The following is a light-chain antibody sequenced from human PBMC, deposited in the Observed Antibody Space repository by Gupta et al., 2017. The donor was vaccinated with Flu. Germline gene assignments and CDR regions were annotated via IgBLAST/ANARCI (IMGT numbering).Light chain of an antibody. CDR1: QGNTNL. V-gene: IGKV1-27*01. J-gene: IGKJ4*02. Sequence: PSSLSASGGDRVTITCRASQGNTNLLAWYQQKAGRGPKLVISNGSSLLSGVPSRFSGSVSGTDFTLTISTLQPEDVATYYCQKANREPRTFGEGTRVEIK. CDR2: NGS. CDR3: QKANREPRT.